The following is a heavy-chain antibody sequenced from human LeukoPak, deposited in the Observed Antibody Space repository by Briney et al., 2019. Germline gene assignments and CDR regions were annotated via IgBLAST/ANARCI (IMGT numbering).Heavy chain of an antibody. CDR1: GGSISSTSFY. CDR2: IYYSGST. V-gene: IGHV4-39*01. J-gene: IGHJ6*04. Sequence: SETLSLTCAVSGGSISSTSFYWAWIRQPPGKGLEWIGTIYYSGSTYHNPSLKSRVTMSVDTSRNQFSLKLSSVDAADTAVYYCARGRSGMDVWGKGTTVTVSS. CDR3: ARGRSGMDV.